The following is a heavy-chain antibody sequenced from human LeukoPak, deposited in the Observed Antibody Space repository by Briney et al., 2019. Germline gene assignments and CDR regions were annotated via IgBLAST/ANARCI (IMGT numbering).Heavy chain of an antibody. CDR1: GFTFSSYA. Sequence: RSGGSLRLSCAASGFTFSSYAMSWVRQAPGKGLEWVSAISGSGGSTYYADSVKGRFTISRDNSKNTLYLQMNSLRAEDTAVYYCANDGSSSWYNDYYYGMDVWGQGTTVTVSS. D-gene: IGHD6-13*01. CDR2: ISGSGGST. CDR3: ANDGSSSWYNDYYYGMDV. V-gene: IGHV3-23*01. J-gene: IGHJ6*02.